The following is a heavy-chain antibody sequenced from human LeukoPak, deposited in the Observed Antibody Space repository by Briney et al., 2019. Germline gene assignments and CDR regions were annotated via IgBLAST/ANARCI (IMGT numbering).Heavy chain of an antibody. CDR2: IASDGST. CDR3: IGSGGWPGY. CDR1: GFTFSSYW. J-gene: IGHJ4*02. V-gene: IGHV3-74*01. D-gene: IGHD1-26*01. Sequence: GGSLRLSCAASGFTFSSYWMHWVRQAPGKGLVWVSRIASDGSTVYADSVKGRFTNSRDNAKDTVYLQMNSLRVEDTAVYYCIGSGGWPGYWGQGTLVTVSS.